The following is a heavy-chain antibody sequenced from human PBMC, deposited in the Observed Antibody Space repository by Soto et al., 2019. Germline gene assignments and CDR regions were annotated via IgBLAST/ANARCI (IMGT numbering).Heavy chain of an antibody. CDR2: ISGSGGST. CDR1: GFTFSSYA. Sequence: GSLRLSCAASGFTFSSYAMSWVRQAPGKGLEWVSAISGSGGSTYYADSVKGRFTISRDNSKNTLYPQMNSLRAEDTAVYYCAKNDNLQGMVYAPLDYWGQGTLVTVSS. D-gene: IGHD2-8*01. CDR3: AKNDNLQGMVYAPLDY. V-gene: IGHV3-23*01. J-gene: IGHJ4*02.